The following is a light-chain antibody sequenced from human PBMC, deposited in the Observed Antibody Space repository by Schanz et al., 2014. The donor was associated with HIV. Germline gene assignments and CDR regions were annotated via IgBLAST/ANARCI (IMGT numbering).Light chain of an antibody. CDR3: LQYNDDVYT. CDR2: EGS. CDR1: QSISGR. V-gene: IGKV1-5*03. Sequence: DIQMTQSPSTLSASVGDRITITCRASQSISGRLAWYQQKPGEAPNLLISEGSTLEFGVPPRFSGSGSGTEFTLTISSLQPGEFATYYCLQYNDDVYTFGQGTKLEIK. J-gene: IGKJ2*01.